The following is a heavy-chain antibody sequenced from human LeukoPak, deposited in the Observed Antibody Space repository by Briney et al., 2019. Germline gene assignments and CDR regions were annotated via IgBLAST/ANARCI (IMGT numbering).Heavy chain of an antibody. CDR2: INPNSGDT. CDR3: ARDYCSSTSCLFDY. Sequence: ASVKVSCKASGYTFTGYHRHWVRQAPGQGLEWMGRINPNSGDTNSAQNFQGRVTMTRDTSISTAYMELSRLRSDDTAVYYCARDYCSSTSCLFDYWGQGTLVTVSS. CDR1: GYTFTGYH. D-gene: IGHD2-2*01. J-gene: IGHJ4*02. V-gene: IGHV1-2*06.